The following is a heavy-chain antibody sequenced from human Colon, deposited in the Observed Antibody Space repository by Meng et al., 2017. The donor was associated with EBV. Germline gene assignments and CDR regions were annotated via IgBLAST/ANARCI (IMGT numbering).Heavy chain of an antibody. CDR2: IHDSGST. J-gene: IGHJ5*02. CDR1: GGSISSGGDY. Sequence: QDLLQQGARRLLKPSVTLSRSCTVSGGSISSGGDYWSWIRQHPGKGLEWIGYIHDSGSTYYNPSLKSRVTISADTSKNQFSLKLSSVTAADTAVYYCARASYGSGSPLGESWFDPWGQGTLVTVSS. CDR3: ARASYGSGSPLGESWFDP. D-gene: IGHD3-10*01. V-gene: IGHV4-31*03.